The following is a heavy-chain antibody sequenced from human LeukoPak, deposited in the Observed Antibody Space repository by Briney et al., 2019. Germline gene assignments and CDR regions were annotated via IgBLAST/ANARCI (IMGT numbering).Heavy chain of an antibody. CDR1: GGSFSGYY. D-gene: IGHD3-3*01. CDR3: ARLGITIFGVVISLGGAFDI. Sequence: SETLSLTCAVYGGSFSGYYWSWIRQPPGKGLEWIGEINHSGSTNYNPSLKSRVTISVDTSKNQFSLKLSSVTAADTAVYYCARLGITIFGVVISLGGAFDIWGQGTMVTVSS. J-gene: IGHJ3*02. V-gene: IGHV4-34*01. CDR2: INHSGST.